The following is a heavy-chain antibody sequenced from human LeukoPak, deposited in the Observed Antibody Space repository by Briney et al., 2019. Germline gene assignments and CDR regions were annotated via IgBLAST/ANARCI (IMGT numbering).Heavy chain of an antibody. CDR3: ARGGSWFAP. CDR1: GFTFSSYA. Sequence: AGGSLRLSCAASGFTFSSYAMSWVRQAPGKGLEWVANIKEDGSEKYYVDSVKGRFTFSRDNAKNSLYLQMSSLRAEDTAVYYCARGGSWFAPWGQGTLVTVSS. D-gene: IGHD3-10*01. J-gene: IGHJ5*02. CDR2: IKEDGSEK. V-gene: IGHV3-7*01.